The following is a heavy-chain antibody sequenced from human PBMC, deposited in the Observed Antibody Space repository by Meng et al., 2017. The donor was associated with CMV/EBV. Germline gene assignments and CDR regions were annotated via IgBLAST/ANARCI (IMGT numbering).Heavy chain of an antibody. Sequence: SVKVSCKASGGTFSSYAISWVRQAPGQGLGWMGGIIPIFGTANYAQKFQGRVTITTDESTSTAYMELSSLRSEDTAAYYCARVGISSSWYEPGTGWFDPWGQGTLVTVSS. CDR1: GGTFSSYA. D-gene: IGHD6-13*01. V-gene: IGHV1-69*05. CDR2: IIPIFGTA. J-gene: IGHJ5*02. CDR3: ARVGISSSWYEPGTGWFDP.